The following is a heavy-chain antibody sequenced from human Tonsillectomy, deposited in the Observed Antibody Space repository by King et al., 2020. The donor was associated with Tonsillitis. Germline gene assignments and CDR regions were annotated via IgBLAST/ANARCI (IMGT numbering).Heavy chain of an antibody. D-gene: IGHD3-22*01. CDR3: ARDINLGYYYDSSGYY. J-gene: IGHJ4*02. CDR1: GFTFSSYS. V-gene: IGHV3-48*01. CDR2: ISSSSSTI. Sequence: VQLVESGGGLVQPGGSLILSCAASGFTFSSYSMNWVRQAPGKGLEWVSYISSSSSTIYYADSVKGRFTISRDNAKNSLYLQMNSLRAEDTAVYYCARDINLGYYYDSSGYYWGQGTLVTVSS.